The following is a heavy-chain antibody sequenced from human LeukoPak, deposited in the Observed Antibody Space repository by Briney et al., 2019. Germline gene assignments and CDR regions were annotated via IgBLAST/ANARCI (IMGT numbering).Heavy chain of an antibody. CDR1: GFTFSSYA. Sequence: GGSLRLSCAASGFTFSSYALNWVRQAPGKGPEWVSVINWSGGRTGYGDSLKGRYTISRDNAKNTLYLQMNSLRVEDTALYYCARELTRTDNWGQGTLVTVSS. CDR2: INWSGGRT. CDR3: ARELTRTDN. J-gene: IGHJ4*02. D-gene: IGHD1/OR15-1a*01. V-gene: IGHV3-20*04.